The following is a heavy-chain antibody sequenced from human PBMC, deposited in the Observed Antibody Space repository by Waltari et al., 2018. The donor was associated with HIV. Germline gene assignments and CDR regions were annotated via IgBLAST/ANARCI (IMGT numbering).Heavy chain of an antibody. CDR1: GFTFSSYW. J-gene: IGHJ2*01. V-gene: IGHV3-7*01. CDR2: IKQDGSEK. D-gene: IGHD1-20*01. CDR3: ARDYNWNRWGYFDL. Sequence: EVQLVESGGGLVQPGGSLRLSCAASGFTFSSYWMSWVRQAPGKGLEWVANIKQDGSEKNYVDSVKGRFTISRDNAKNSLYLQMNSLRAEDTAVYYCARDYNWNRWGYFDLWGRGTLVTVSS.